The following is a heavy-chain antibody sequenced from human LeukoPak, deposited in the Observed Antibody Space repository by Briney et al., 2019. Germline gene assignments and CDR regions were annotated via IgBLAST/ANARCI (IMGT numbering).Heavy chain of an antibody. V-gene: IGHV4-59*08. Sequence: ASETLSLTCTVSGGSISNYYWSWIRQPPGKGLEWIGYIYSSGSTNYNPSLKSRVTMSVDTSKNQFSLKLTSVTAADTAGYYCARRGSGSYRASNAFDIWGQGTMVTVSS. CDR1: GGSISNYY. J-gene: IGHJ3*02. CDR2: IYSSGST. CDR3: ARRGSGSYRASNAFDI. D-gene: IGHD1-26*01.